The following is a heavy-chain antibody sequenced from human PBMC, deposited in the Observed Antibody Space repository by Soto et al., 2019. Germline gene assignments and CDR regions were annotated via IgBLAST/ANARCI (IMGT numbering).Heavy chain of an antibody. J-gene: IGHJ4*02. CDR3: SRDRYISLSSTRFDY. CDR1: AFSFDRYA. CDR2: ISSSGGNT. Sequence: PGRSQRLSSAPSAFSFDRYAMSWVRQAPGKGLAWVSSISSSGGNTEYADPVKCRFTISRDNSKNTKYLQMSNLTDEYTAAYHSSRDRYISLSSTRFDYWGQGTRVTVCS. D-gene: IGHD1-20*01. V-gene: IGHV3-23*01.